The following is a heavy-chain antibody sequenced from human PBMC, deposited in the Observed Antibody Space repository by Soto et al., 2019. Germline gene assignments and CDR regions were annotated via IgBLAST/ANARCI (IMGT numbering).Heavy chain of an antibody. J-gene: IGHJ4*02. V-gene: IGHV1-18*01. Sequence: QVQLVQSGAEVMKPGASVKVSCKASGYTFTNYGIAWVRQAPGQGLEWMGWISPYSGKTDYRQNLQGRVTMTADTSTTTAYMELRSLRSDDTAVYYCTRDRLTLTTSLIFDFWGQGTLVTVSS. CDR2: ISPYSGKT. CDR3: TRDRLTLTTSLIFDF. D-gene: IGHD3-9*01. CDR1: GYTFTNYG.